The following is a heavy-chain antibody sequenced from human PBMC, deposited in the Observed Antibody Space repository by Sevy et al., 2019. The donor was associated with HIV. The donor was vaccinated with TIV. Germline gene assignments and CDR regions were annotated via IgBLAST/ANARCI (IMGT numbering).Heavy chain of an antibody. D-gene: IGHD2-2*01. CDR1: GFTFSNYW. V-gene: IGHV3-7*03. CDR3: ARDCSSTSCLWGLDV. J-gene: IGHJ6*02. Sequence: GSLRLSCAASGFTFSNYWMSWVRQAPGKGLEWVANIKRDGSEKYYMASVKGRFTTSRDNAKNSLYLQINSLRAEDTAMYYCARDCSSTSCLWGLDVWGQGTTVTV. CDR2: IKRDGSEK.